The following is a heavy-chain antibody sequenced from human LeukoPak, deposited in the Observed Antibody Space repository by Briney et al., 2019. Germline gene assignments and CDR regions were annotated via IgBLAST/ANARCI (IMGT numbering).Heavy chain of an antibody. Sequence: GGSLRLSCAASGLTFSTYSMNWVGQAPGKGLDWVSSISSSSSYIYYADSVKGRFTISRDNAKNSLYLQMNSLRAEDTAVYCCARDRDYPANFDYWGQGTLVTVSS. CDR2: ISSSSSYI. CDR3: ARDRDYPANFDY. V-gene: IGHV3-21*01. CDR1: GLTFSTYS. D-gene: IGHD4-17*01. J-gene: IGHJ4*02.